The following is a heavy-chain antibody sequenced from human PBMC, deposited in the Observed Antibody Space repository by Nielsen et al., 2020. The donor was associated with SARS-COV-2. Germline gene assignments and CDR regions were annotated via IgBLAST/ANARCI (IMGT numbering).Heavy chain of an antibody. CDR2: IDGTSSYI. CDR1: GFTFSIYS. D-gene: IGHD3-10*01. Sequence: GGSLRLSCAASGFTFSIYSMTWVRQAPGKGLEWVAAIDGTSSYIYYADAVKGRLTISRDNAKNSLFLQMDSLRAEDTAVYYCAKGERGITILFENWGQGRLVTVSS. V-gene: IGHV3-21*01. CDR3: AKGERGITILFEN. J-gene: IGHJ4*02.